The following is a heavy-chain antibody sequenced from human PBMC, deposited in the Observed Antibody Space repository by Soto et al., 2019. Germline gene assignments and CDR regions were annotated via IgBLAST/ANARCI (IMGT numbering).Heavy chain of an antibody. CDR1: GYTFTSYA. V-gene: IGHV1-3*01. CDR2: INAGNGNT. D-gene: IGHD3-10*01. Sequence: GASVKVSCKASGYTFTSYAMHWVRQAPGQRLEWMGWINAGNGNTKYSQKFQGRVTMTRDTAIRTAYMEVSSLRSDDTAVYYCARGRASGSYYLLDYWGQGTLVTVSS. CDR3: ARGRASGSYYLLDY. J-gene: IGHJ4*02.